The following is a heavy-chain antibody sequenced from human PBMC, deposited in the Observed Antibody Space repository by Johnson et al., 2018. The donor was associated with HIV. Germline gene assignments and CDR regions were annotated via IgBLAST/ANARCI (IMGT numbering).Heavy chain of an antibody. CDR1: GFSFSSYA. J-gene: IGHJ3*02. D-gene: IGHD3-16*01. Sequence: QVQLVESGGGVVQPGRSLRLSCAASGFSFSSYAMHWVRQAPGKGLEWVAVVSYDGGNKYYADSVKGRFTISRDNSKNTLYLQMNSLRAEDTAVYYCAKVMTASSVNSFGGVIDASDIWGQGTMVTVS. CDR3: AKVMTASSVNSFGGVIDASDI. CDR2: VSYDGGNK. V-gene: IGHV3-30*04.